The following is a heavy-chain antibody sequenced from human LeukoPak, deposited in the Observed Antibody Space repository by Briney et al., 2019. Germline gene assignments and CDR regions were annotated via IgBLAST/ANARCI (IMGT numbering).Heavy chain of an antibody. D-gene: IGHD3-10*02. CDR3: RSYYFRGAFDI. CDR2: IKQDGSEK. J-gene: IGHJ3*02. V-gene: IGHV3-7*01. Sequence: GGSLRLSCAVSGFSVSSNYMSWVRQAPGKGLEWVANIKQDGSEKYYVDSVKGRFTISRDNAKKSLYLQMNSLRAEDTAVYYCRSYYFRGAFDIWGQGTMVTVSS. CDR1: GFSVSSNY.